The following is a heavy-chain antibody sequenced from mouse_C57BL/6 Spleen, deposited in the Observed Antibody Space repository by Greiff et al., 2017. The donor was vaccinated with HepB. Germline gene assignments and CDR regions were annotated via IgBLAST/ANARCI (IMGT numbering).Heavy chain of an antibody. J-gene: IGHJ4*01. CDR3: TVHYCGSSYVRFHYAMDY. V-gene: IGHV6-3*01. CDR1: GFTFSNYW. CDR2: IRLKSDNYPT. Sequence: EVKVEESGGGLVQPGGSMKLSCVASGFTFSNYWMNWVRQSPEKGLEWVAQIRLKSDNYPTHYAESVKGRFTISRGDSNSSVYLQMNNLRAEDAGIYYCTVHYCGSSYVRFHYAMDYWGQGTSVTVSS. D-gene: IGHD1-1*01.